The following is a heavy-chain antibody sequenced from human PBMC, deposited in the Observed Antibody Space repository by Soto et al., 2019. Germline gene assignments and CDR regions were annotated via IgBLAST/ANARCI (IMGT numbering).Heavy chain of an antibody. CDR2: INHSGST. D-gene: IGHD1-1*01. V-gene: IGHV4-34*01. CDR1: GGSFSGYY. J-gene: IGHJ4*02. Sequence: QVQLQQWGAGLLKPSETLSLTCAVYGGSFSGYYWSWIRQPPGKGLEWIGEINHSGSTNYNPSLKSRVTISVDTSKNQFSLKLSSVTAADTAVYYCASTRYDRFDYWGQGTLVTVSS. CDR3: ASTRYDRFDY.